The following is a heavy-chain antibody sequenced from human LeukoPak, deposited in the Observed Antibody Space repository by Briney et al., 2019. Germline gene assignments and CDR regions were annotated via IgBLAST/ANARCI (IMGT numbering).Heavy chain of an antibody. CDR2: ISSTSTYI. CDR1: GFTFGTFG. J-gene: IGHJ4*02. CDR3: VKSVGCSFYDPFDH. Sequence: PGDSLTLSCTASGFTFGTFGMNWVRQAPGKGLEWISSISSTSTYIYYTDSVRGRFTISRDNAKTSLYLQMTNMRADDTAVYCCVKSVGCSFYDPFDHWGQGTLATVSS. D-gene: IGHD5/OR15-5a*01. V-gene: IGHV3-21*01.